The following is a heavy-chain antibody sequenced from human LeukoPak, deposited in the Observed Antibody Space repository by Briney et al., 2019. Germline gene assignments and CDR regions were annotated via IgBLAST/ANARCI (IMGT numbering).Heavy chain of an antibody. CDR1: GGSISSGGYC. CDR3: ARGTSSQWLAPNNWFDP. V-gene: IGHV4-31*03. J-gene: IGHJ5*02. D-gene: IGHD6-19*01. Sequence: SQTLSLTCTVSGGSISSGGYCWSWIRQHPGKGLEWIGYIYYSGSTYYNPSLKSRVTISVDTSKNQFSLKLSSVTAADTAVYYCARGTSSQWLAPNNWFDPWGQGTLVTVSS. CDR2: IYYSGST.